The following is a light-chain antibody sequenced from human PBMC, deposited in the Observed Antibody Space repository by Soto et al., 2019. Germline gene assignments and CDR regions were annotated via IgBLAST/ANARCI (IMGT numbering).Light chain of an antibody. CDR3: QQYKSWPPIT. CDR1: QTVPSR. V-gene: IGKV3-15*01. J-gene: IGKJ5*01. CDR2: GAS. Sequence: EIVLTQSPGTLSLFPGERATLSCRASQTVPSRIAWYQQKPGQAPSLLIYGASTRATGVPDRFSGTGSGTEFTLTISSLKSEDYAVYYCQQYKSWPPITFGQGTRLEIK.